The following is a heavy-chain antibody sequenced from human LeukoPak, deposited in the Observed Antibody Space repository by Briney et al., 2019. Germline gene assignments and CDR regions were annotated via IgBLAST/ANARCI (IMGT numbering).Heavy chain of an antibody. Sequence: ASVKVSCKASGYTFTSYGISWVRQAPGQGLEWMGWISAYNGNTNYAQKFQGRVTMTRDTSTSTVYMELSSLRSEDTAVYYCARDRGMVRVEDWGQGTLVTVSS. V-gene: IGHV1-18*01. D-gene: IGHD3-10*01. CDR3: ARDRGMVRVED. CDR1: GYTFTSYG. CDR2: ISAYNGNT. J-gene: IGHJ4*02.